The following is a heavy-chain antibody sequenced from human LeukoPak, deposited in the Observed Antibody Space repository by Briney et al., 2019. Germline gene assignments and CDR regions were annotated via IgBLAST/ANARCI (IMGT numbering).Heavy chain of an antibody. D-gene: IGHD4-17*01. CDR2: IYSGGST. CDR3: ARDDYGDYPYGMDV. CDR1: GFTVSSNY. Sequence: GGSLRLSCAASGFTVSSNYMSWVRQAPGKGLEWVSVIYSGGSTYYADSVKGQFTISRDNSKNTLYLQMNSLRAEDTAVYYCARDDYGDYPYGMDVWGQGTTVTVSS. V-gene: IGHV3-66*02. J-gene: IGHJ6*02.